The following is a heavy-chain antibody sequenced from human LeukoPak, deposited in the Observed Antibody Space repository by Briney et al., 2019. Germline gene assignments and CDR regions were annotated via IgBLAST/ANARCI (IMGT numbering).Heavy chain of an antibody. V-gene: IGHV1-8*03. J-gene: IGHJ4*02. CDR1: GYTFTSYY. D-gene: IGHD6-6*01. Sequence: ASVKVSCKASGYTFTSYYMHWVRQATGQGLEWMGWMNPNSGNTGYAQKFQGRVTITRNTSISTAYMELSSLRSEDTAVYYCAREGMYSSSSGGVDYWGQGTLVTVSS. CDR3: AREGMYSSSSGGVDY. CDR2: MNPNSGNT.